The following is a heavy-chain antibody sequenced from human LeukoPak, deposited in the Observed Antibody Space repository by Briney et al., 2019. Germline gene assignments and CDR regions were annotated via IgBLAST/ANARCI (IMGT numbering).Heavy chain of an antibody. D-gene: IGHD1-1*01. CDR2: MNPNSGNT. Sequence: ASVKVSCKASGFTFTSYDINWVRQATGQGLEWMGWMNPNSGNTGYAQKFQGRVTITRNTSISTAYMELSSLRSEDTAVYYCARGRQLEPAHLDYWGQGTLVTVSS. J-gene: IGHJ4*02. CDR1: GFTFTSYD. V-gene: IGHV1-8*03. CDR3: ARGRQLEPAHLDY.